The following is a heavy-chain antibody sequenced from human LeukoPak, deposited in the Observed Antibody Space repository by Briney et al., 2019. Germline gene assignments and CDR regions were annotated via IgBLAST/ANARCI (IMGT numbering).Heavy chain of an antibody. V-gene: IGHV5-51*03. CDR1: GYSFTNYY. CDR3: ARLAGGEGVYFDY. CDR2: IYPGDSDI. J-gene: IGHJ4*02. Sequence: GESLKISCKGSGYSFTNYYIGWVRQMPGKGLERMGIIYPGDSDIRYSPSFQGQVTISADKSISTAYLQRNSLKASDTAMYYCARLAGGEGVYFDYWGQGTLVTVSS. D-gene: IGHD6-19*01.